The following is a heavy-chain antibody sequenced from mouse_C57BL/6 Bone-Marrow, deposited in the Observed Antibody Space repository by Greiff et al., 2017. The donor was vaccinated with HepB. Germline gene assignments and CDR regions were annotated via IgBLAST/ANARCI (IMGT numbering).Heavy chain of an antibody. D-gene: IGHD1-1*02. Sequence: QVQLQQPGAELVKPGASVKLSCKASGYTFTSYWMHWVKQRPGQGLEWIGMIHPNSGSTNYNEKFKSKATMTVDKSSSTAYMQLSSLTSEDSAVYYCARRRWYYYFDYWGQGTTLTVSS. V-gene: IGHV1-64*01. CDR2: IHPNSGST. CDR3: ARRRWYYYFDY. CDR1: GYTFTSYW. J-gene: IGHJ2*01.